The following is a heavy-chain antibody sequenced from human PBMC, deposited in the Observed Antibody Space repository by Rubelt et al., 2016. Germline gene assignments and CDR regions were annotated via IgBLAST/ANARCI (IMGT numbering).Heavy chain of an antibody. D-gene: IGHD2/OR15-2a*01. J-gene: IGHJ4*02. V-gene: IGHV3-74*01. CDR2: INSDGSNI. Sequence: WMNWVRQAPGKGLEWVSRINSDGSNIGYADSVKGRFTISRDNAKNTLYLEMNSLRAEDTAAYYCARQRDSTYVCDYWGQGTQVTVSS. CDR1: W. CDR3: ARQRDSTYVCDY.